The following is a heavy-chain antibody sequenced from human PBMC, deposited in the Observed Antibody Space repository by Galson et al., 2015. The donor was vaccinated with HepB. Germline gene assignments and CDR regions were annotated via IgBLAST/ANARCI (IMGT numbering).Heavy chain of an antibody. CDR1: GGTFSSYA. Sequence: SVKVSCKASGGTFSSYAISWVRQAPGQGLEWMGGIIPIFGTANYAQKFQGRVTITADESTSTAYMELSSLRSEDTAVYYCARDLRGHNIAAAGTRAGVDWFDPWGQGTLVTVSS. J-gene: IGHJ5*02. V-gene: IGHV1-69*13. CDR3: ARDLRGHNIAAAGTRAGVDWFDP. CDR2: IIPIFGTA. D-gene: IGHD6-13*01.